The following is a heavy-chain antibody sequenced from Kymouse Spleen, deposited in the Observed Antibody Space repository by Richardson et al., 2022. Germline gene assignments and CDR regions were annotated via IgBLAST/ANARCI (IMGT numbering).Heavy chain of an antibody. D-gene: IGHD3-3*01. CDR3: TTEADFWSGYYFDY. J-gene: IGHJ4*02. Sequence: EVQLVESGGGLVKPGGSLRLSCAASGFTFSNAWMSWVRQAPGKGLEWVGRIKSKTDGGTTDYAAPVKGRFTISRDDSKNTLYLQMNSLKTEDTAVYYCTTEADFWSGYYFDYWGQGTLVTVSS. V-gene: IGHV3-15*01. CDR1: GFTFSNAW. CDR2: IKSKTDGGTT.